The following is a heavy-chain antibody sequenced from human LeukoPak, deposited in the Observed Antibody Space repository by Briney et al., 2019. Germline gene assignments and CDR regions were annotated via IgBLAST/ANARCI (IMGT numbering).Heavy chain of an antibody. CDR2: INPSGGST. CDR3: ARVVPPYNWFDP. D-gene: IGHD4/OR15-4a*01. J-gene: IGHJ5*02. V-gene: IGHV1-46*01. Sequence: ASVKVSCKASGYTFTSYYMHWVRQAPGQGLEWMGIINPSGGSTSYAQKFQGRVTMTRDTSTSTVYKELSSLRSEDTAVYYCARVVPPYNWFDPWGQGTLVTVSS. CDR1: GYTFTSYY.